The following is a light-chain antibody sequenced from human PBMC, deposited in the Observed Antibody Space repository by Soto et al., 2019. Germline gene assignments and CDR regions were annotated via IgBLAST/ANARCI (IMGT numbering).Light chain of an antibody. CDR3: NSFRVSHLYV. V-gene: IGLV2-14*01. Sequence: LTQPASVSGSPGQSITISCTGTSSDVGDYEYVSWYQHHPGKAPKLIIYEVTHRPSGVFDRFSASKSGNTASLTISGLQAEDEADYYCNSFRVSHLYVFGTGTKVTVL. CDR1: SSDVGDYEY. J-gene: IGLJ1*01. CDR2: EVT.